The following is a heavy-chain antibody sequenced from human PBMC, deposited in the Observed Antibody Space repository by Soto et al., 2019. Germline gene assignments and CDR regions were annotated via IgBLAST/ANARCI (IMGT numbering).Heavy chain of an antibody. Sequence: ASVKVSCKASGYTFHSYAMNWVRQAPGQGLEWVGWMNTNSDDTRSAQKFRGRLTLTRDKSMRAVYMKLSNLRPDDSAVYYCAREWSAAGHFYGMDVWGQGTTVTVSS. D-gene: IGHD6-13*01. V-gene: IGHV1-8*01. J-gene: IGHJ6*02. CDR1: GYTFHSYA. CDR3: AREWSAAGHFYGMDV. CDR2: MNTNSDDT.